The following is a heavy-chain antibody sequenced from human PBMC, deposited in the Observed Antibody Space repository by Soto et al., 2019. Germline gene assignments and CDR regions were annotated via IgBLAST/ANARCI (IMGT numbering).Heavy chain of an antibody. CDR3: ARGMGVSEAVDIVATGLGSTFDY. CDR1: GGSFSGYY. D-gene: IGHD5-12*01. V-gene: IGHV4-34*01. CDR2: INHSGST. J-gene: IGHJ4*02. Sequence: QVQLQQWGAGLLKPSETLSLTCAVYGGSFSGYYWSWIRQPPGKGLEWIGEINHSGSTNYNPSLKSRVTISVDTSKNQFSLKLSSVTAADTAVYYCARGMGVSEAVDIVATGLGSTFDYWGQGTLVTVSS.